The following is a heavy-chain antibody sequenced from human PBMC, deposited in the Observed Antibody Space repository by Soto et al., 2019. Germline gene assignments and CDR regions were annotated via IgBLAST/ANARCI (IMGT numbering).Heavy chain of an antibody. J-gene: IGHJ4*02. CDR3: ATNVGSTVGPDFDY. V-gene: IGHV1-46*01. D-gene: IGHD1-26*01. CDR1: GYTLTTYY. CDR2: IDPIGRTT. Sequence: GASVKVSCKASGYTLTTYYIHWVRQAPGQGLEWMGIIDPIGRTTNYAQKFQDRVTMTRDTSTNTVYMQLSGLRFEDTAVYYCATNVGSTVGPDFDYWGQGTLVTVSS.